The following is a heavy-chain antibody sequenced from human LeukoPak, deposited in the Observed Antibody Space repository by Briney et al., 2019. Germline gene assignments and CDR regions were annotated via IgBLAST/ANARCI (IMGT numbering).Heavy chain of an antibody. CDR2: ISSSTKYI. J-gene: IGHJ4*02. Sequence: GGSLRLPCAASGFTFSSSSMDWVRQAPGKGLEGVSSISSSTKYISYADSVKGRFAISRDNANNSLYLQMNSLRAEDTAVYYCARGSGEFKDYWGQGTPVTVAS. CDR3: ARGSGEFKDY. D-gene: IGHD3-10*01. CDR1: GFTFSSSS. V-gene: IGHV3-21*01.